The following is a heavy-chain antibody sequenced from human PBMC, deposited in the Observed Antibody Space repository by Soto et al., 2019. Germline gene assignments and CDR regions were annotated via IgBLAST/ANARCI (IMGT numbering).Heavy chain of an antibody. CDR3: ARVDSSGWYRWFDP. J-gene: IGHJ5*02. Sequence: GASVNVSCKASGYTFTSYSIHWVRQAPGQRLEWMGWINAGNGNTKYSQKFQGRVTITRDTSASTAYMELSSLRSEDTAVYYCARVDSSGWYRWFDPWGQGTRVTVSS. CDR2: INAGNGNT. CDR1: GYTFTSYS. D-gene: IGHD6-19*01. V-gene: IGHV1-3*01.